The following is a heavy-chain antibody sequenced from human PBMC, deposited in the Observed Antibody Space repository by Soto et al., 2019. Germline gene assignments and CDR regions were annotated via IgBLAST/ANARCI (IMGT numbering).Heavy chain of an antibody. V-gene: IGHV3-74*01. CDR1: GFTFSSYW. D-gene: IGHD3-22*01. CDR3: ATYYYDSSGYPDAFDI. J-gene: IGHJ3*02. Sequence: SGGSLRLSCAASGFTFSSYWMHWVRQAPGKGLVWVSRINSDGSSTSYADSVKGRFTISRDNAKNTLYLQMNSLRAEDTAVYYCATYYYDSSGYPDAFDIWGQGTMVTVSS. CDR2: INSDGSST.